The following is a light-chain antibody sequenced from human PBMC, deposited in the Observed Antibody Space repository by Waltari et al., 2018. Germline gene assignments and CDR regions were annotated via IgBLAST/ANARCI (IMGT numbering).Light chain of an antibody. CDR2: ATS. Sequence: DIQVTQSPSSLSASVGARVTITCRASQGITRWLAWYQQKPEEAPKSLIYATSSLQSGVPSRFSGSGSGTDFTLTINNLQPEDFATYYCQQYNSFPLTFGGGTKVEIK. CDR3: QQYNSFPLT. CDR1: QGITRW. V-gene: IGKV1D-16*01. J-gene: IGKJ4*01.